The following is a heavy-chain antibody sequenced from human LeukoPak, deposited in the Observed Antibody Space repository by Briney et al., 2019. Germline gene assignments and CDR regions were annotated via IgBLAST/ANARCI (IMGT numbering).Heavy chain of an antibody. D-gene: IGHD2-15*01. J-gene: IGHJ4*02. V-gene: IGHV1-2*02. CDR2: INPNSGGT. CDR3: ARVKDLDF. Sequence: ASVKVSRKASGYTFTGYYIHWVRQAPGQGLEWMGWINPNSGGTNYAQKFQGRVTMTRDTSISTAYMELRSLTSDDTAVYYCARVKDLDFWGQGTPVTVSS. CDR1: GYTFTGYY.